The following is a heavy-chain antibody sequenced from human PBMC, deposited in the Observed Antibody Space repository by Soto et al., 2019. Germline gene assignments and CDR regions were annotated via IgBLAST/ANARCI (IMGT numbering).Heavy chain of an antibody. CDR2: IYPGDSDT. CDR1: GYSFTSYW. CDR3: ARQEGYDFWSGPYGMDV. J-gene: IGHJ6*02. Sequence: GESLKISCKGSGYSFTSYWIGWVRQMPGKGLEWMGIIYPGDSDTRYSPSFQGQVTISADKSISTAHLQWSSLKASDTAMYYCARQEGYDFWSGPYGMDVWGQGTTVTVSS. D-gene: IGHD3-3*01. V-gene: IGHV5-51*01.